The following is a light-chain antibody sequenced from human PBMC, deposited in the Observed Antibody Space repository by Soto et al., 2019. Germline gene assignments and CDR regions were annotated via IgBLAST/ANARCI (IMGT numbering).Light chain of an antibody. CDR3: QQYGDSPRT. J-gene: IGKJ5*01. CDR2: DAF. CDR1: RSLDSGQ. Sequence: EIVLTQSPGTRSLSPWEIATLCFMASRSLDSGQLAWYQQKVGRAPRLLIHDAFMRATGIPDRFSGSGSGTDFTLTIARLEPEDFAVYYCQQYGDSPRTFGQGTRLEIK. V-gene: IGKV3-20*01.